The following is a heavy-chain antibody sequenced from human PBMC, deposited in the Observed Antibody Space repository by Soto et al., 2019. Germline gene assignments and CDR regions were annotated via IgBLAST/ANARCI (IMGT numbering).Heavy chain of an antibody. D-gene: IGHD3-9*01. Sequence: QITLKESGPTLVKPTQTLTLTCTFSGFSLNTRGVGVGWIRQPPGKALEWLALISWDGEKRYRPSLKTRLTGHKDHSENQVVLNMTNIDPVDTTTYFRAPRRGDLLTGHYYFDFWGQGTLVTVSS. V-gene: IGHV2-5*02. J-gene: IGHJ4*02. CDR1: GFSLNTRGVG. CDR3: APRRGDLLTGHYYFDF. CDR2: ISWDGEK.